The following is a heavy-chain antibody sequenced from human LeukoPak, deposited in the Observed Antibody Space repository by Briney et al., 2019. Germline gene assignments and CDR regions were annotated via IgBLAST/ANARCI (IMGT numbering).Heavy chain of an antibody. D-gene: IGHD6-6*01. CDR2: IKQDGSNK. Sequence: GSLRLSCATSGFSFNTYWMSWVRQAPGKGLEWVANIKQDGSNKYYVDSVKGRFTTSRDNALYSPYLQMNSLRVEDTAVYYCARGDGSSSGLYFDSWGRGTLVTVSS. CDR1: GFSFNTYW. V-gene: IGHV3-7*01. CDR3: ARGDGSSSGLYFDS. J-gene: IGHJ4*02.